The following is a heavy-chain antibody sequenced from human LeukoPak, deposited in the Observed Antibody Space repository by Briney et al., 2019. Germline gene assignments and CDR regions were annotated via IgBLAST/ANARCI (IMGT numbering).Heavy chain of an antibody. CDR2: MNPNSGNT. V-gene: IGHV1-8*01. D-gene: IGHD3/OR15-3a*01. CDR3: ARALSWTTESYYYMDV. J-gene: IGHJ6*03. CDR1: GYTFTSYD. Sequence: ASVKVSFTASGYTFTSYDMNWVRQATGQGLEWLGWMNPNSGNTGYAQNFQGRVTMTMNTSVTTAYMELSSLRSEDTAVYYCARALSWTTESYYYMDVWGKGTTVTVSS.